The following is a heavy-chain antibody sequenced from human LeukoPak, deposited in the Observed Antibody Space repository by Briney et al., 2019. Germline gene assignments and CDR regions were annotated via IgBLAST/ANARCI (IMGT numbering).Heavy chain of an antibody. CDR2: ISSTSTSI. J-gene: IGHJ5*02. Sequence: GGSLRPSGAASGFTFSSSTMNWVRQAPGKGLEWVSSISSTSTSINYADSVRGRFTISRDNAKDSLYLQMSSLRAEDTAVYYCARSLEVDPWGQGTLVTVSS. V-gene: IGHV3-21*01. CDR1: GFTFSSST. CDR3: ARSLEVDP.